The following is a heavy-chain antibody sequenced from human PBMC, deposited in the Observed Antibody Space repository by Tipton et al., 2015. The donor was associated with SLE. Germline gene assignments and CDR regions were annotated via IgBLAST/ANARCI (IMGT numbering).Heavy chain of an antibody. D-gene: IGHD6-19*01. CDR3: ARGISIGWWNC. CDR2: MSHSGGT. CDR1: GGSFSGYY. J-gene: IGHJ4*02. Sequence: TLSLTCAVYGGSFSGYYGSWIRQPPGKGMECIGEMSHSGGTNYNPSLKSRVTISEDTPKNQFSLKLGSVTAADTSVYYCARGISIGWWNCGGQGNLVSLSS. V-gene: IGHV4-34*01.